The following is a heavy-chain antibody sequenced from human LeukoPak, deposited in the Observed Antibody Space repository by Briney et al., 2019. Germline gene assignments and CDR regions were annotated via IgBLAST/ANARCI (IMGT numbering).Heavy chain of an antibody. CDR1: GGTFSSYA. CDR2: ISAYNGNT. J-gene: IGHJ6*02. V-gene: IGHV1-18*01. Sequence: ASVKVSCKASGGTFSSYAISWVRQAPGQGLEWMGWISAYNGNTNYAQKLQGRVTMTTDTSTSTAYMELRSLRSDDTAVYYCARVSHDYGSYYYYGMDVWGQGTTVTVSS. D-gene: IGHD4-17*01. CDR3: ARVSHDYGSYYYYGMDV.